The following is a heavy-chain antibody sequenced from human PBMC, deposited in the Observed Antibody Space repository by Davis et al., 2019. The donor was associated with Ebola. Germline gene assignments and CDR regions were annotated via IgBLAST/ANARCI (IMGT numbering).Heavy chain of an antibody. CDR2: IRSKANSYAT. CDR1: GSTFSGSA. J-gene: IGHJ4*02. Sequence: GGSLRLSCAASGSTFSGSAMHWVRQASGKGLEWVGRIRSKANSYATAYAASVKGRFTISRDDSKNTAYLQMNSLKTEDTAVYYCTAAGQGNDYWGQGTLVTVSS. D-gene: IGHD6-13*01. V-gene: IGHV3-73*01. CDR3: TAAGQGNDY.